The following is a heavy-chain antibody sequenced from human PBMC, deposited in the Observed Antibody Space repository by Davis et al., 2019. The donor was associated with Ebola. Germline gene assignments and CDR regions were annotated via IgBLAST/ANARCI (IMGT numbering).Heavy chain of an antibody. D-gene: IGHD6-13*01. CDR1: GFTFSSYA. CDR3: ARRILISIAAAGGSFDI. Sequence: PGGSLRLSCAASGFTFSSYAMHWVRQAPGKGLEWVAVISYDGSNKYYADSVKGRFTISRDNAKNSLYLQMNSLRAEDTAVYYCARRILISIAAAGGSFDIWGQGTMVTVSS. J-gene: IGHJ3*02. V-gene: IGHV3-30*04. CDR2: ISYDGSNK.